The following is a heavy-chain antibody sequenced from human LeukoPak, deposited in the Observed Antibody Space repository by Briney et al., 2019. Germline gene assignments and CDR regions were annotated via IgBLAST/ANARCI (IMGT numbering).Heavy chain of an antibody. J-gene: IGHJ5*02. V-gene: IGHV3-48*03. CDR2: ISSSGSTI. Sequence: GGSLRLSCAASGFTFSSYEMNWVRQAPGKGLEWVSYISSSGSTIYYAGSVKGRFTISRDNAKNSLYLQMNSLRAEDTAVYYCARDSSGYFHWFDPWGQGTLVTVSS. CDR1: GFTFSSYE. D-gene: IGHD3-22*01. CDR3: ARDSSGYFHWFDP.